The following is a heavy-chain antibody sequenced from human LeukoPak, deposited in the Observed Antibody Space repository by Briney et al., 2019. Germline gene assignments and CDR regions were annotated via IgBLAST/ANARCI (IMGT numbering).Heavy chain of an antibody. CDR1: GGSISSSSYY. J-gene: IGHJ5*02. D-gene: IGHD3-16*01. CDR3: ARDQPIGGAMGNWFDP. CDR2: IYYSGST. Sequence: SETLSLTCTVSGGSISSSSYYWGWIRQPPGKGLEWIGSIYYSGSTYYDPSLKSRVTISVDTSKNQFSLKLSSVTAADTAVYYCARDQPIGGAMGNWFDPWGQGTLVTVSS. V-gene: IGHV4-39*07.